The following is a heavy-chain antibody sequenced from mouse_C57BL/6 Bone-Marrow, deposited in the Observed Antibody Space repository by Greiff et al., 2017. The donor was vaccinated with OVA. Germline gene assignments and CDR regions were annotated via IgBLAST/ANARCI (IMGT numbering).Heavy chain of an antibody. CDR1: GYTFTDYY. D-gene: IGHD2-1*01. CDR3: ALFYYGNYVHY. Sequence: EVQLQQSGPELVKPGASVKISCKASGYTFTDYYMNWVKQSHGKSLEWIGDINPNNGGTSYNQKFKGKATLTVDKSSSTAYMELRSLTSEDSAVYYCALFYYGNYVHYWGQGTTLTVSS. CDR2: INPNNGGT. V-gene: IGHV1-26*01. J-gene: IGHJ2*01.